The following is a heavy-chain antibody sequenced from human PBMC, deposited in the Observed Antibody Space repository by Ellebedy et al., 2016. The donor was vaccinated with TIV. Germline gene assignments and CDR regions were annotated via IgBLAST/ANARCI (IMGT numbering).Heavy chain of an antibody. Sequence: MPSETLSLTCAVYSGSFSGYWWTWIRQPPGKGLEWIAEINQRGDTNYHPSLKSRVVISVDTSKNQFSLNLRSVTAVDTAVYYCARASTLTPRPGRRSFILDDWGQGTTVTVS. CDR1: SGSFSGYW. CDR3: ARASTLTPRPGRRSFILDD. CDR2: INQRGDT. J-gene: IGHJ6*02. V-gene: IGHV4-34*01. D-gene: IGHD6-6*01.